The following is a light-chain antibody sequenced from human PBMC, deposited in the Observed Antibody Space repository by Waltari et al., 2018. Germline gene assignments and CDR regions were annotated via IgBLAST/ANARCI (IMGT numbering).Light chain of an antibody. CDR2: AAS. CDR1: QDIRNF. V-gene: IGKV1-33*01. CDR3: QQYYDLPLT. Sequence: DIQMTQSPSSLSASVGDIVSITCQASQDIRNFLNWFQLKPGKSPKVLIYAASNLETGVPSRFSGRKSGTEFTLTISGLQPEDFATYFCQQYYDLPLTFGGATKVEI. J-gene: IGKJ4*01.